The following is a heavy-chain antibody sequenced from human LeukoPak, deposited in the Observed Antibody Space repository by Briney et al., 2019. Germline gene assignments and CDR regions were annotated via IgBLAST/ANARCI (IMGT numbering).Heavy chain of an antibody. V-gene: IGHV4-39*01. CDR2: IYYSGST. J-gene: IGHJ4*02. Sequence: SETLSLTCTVSGGSISSSSYYWGWIRQPPGKGLEWIGSIYYSGSTYYNPPLKSRVTISVDTSKNQFSLKLSSVTAADTAVYYCARHRNDLAHFDYWGQGTLVTVSS. CDR3: ARHRNDLAHFDY. D-gene: IGHD1-1*01. CDR1: GGSISSSSYY.